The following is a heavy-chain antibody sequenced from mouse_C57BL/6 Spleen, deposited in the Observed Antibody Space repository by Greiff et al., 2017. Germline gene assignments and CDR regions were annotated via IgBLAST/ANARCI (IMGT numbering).Heavy chain of an antibody. CDR3: ASRLYSNYLY. J-gene: IGHJ2*01. CDR1: GYAFTSYW. Sequence: VKLQQPGAELVKPGASVKMSCKASGYAFTSYWITWVKQRPGQGLEWIGDIYPGSGSTNYNEKFKSKDTLTVDTSSSTAYMQLSSLTSETSAVYYCASRLYSNYLYWGQGTTLTVSS. D-gene: IGHD2-5*01. CDR2: IYPGSGST. V-gene: IGHV1-55*01.